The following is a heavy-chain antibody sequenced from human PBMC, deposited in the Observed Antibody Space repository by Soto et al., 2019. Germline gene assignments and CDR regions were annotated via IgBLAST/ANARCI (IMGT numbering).Heavy chain of an antibody. V-gene: IGHV1-18*01. D-gene: IGHD6-19*01. CDR1: GYTFTSYG. CDR2: ISAYNGNT. J-gene: IGHJ4*02. CDR3: VRFSPVYSSGSYFDY. Sequence: QVQLVQSGAEVKKPGASVKVSCKASGYTFTSYGISWVRQAPGQGLEWMGWISAYNGNTNYAQKLQGRVTMTTDTSTSTAYMELRSLRSDDTAVYYCVRFSPVYSSGSYFDYWGQGTLVTVSS.